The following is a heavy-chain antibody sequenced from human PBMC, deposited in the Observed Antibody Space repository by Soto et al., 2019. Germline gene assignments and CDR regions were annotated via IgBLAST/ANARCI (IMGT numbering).Heavy chain of an antibody. D-gene: IGHD4-17*01. CDR2: IYYSGST. CDR1: GGSISSYY. CDR3: ARRYGASFDY. J-gene: IGHJ4*02. Sequence: SETQSLTCPVSGGSISSYYWSWIRQPPGKGLEWIGYIYYSGSTNYNPSLKSRVTISVDTSKNQFSLKLSSVTAADTAVYYCARRYGASFDYWGQGTLVTVSS. V-gene: IGHV4-59*01.